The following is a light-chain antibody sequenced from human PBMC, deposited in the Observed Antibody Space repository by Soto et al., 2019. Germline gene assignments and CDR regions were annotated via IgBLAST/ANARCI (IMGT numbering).Light chain of an antibody. CDR3: QQFSSYPLT. V-gene: IGKV3-20*01. Sequence: EFVLTKSPCTLSLFPGDRATLSCRASQTVSNNYLAWYQQKPGQAPRLLIYDASSRATGIPDRFCGGGSGTDFTLTISRLEPEDFAVYYCQQFSSYPLTFGGGTKVDIK. CDR2: DAS. J-gene: IGKJ4*01. CDR1: QTVSNNY.